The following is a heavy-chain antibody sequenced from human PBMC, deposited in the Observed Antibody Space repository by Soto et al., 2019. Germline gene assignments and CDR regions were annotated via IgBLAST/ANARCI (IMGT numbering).Heavy chain of an antibody. CDR3: AREGVIVVEGGYYFDY. Sequence: QVQLVESGGGVVQPGRSLRLSCAASGFTFSSYGMHWVRQAPGKGLEWVAVIWYDGSNKYYADSVKGRFTISRDNSKNTLYLQMNGLRAEDTAVYYCAREGVIVVEGGYYFDYWGQGTLVTVSS. CDR1: GFTFSSYG. D-gene: IGHD3-22*01. J-gene: IGHJ4*02. CDR2: IWYDGSNK. V-gene: IGHV3-33*01.